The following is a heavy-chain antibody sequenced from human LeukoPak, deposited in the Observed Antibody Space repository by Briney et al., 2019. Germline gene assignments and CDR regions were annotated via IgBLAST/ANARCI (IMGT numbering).Heavy chain of an antibody. CDR2: IGGIGDST. V-gene: IGHV3-23*01. J-gene: IGHJ4*02. D-gene: IGHD3-3*01. CDR3: ANSPFFWSAHPKFDY. Sequence: AGGSLRLSCVASGYTLNRYAMSWVRQAPGKGLEWVSSIGGIGDSTYYADSVKGRFTISRDNSKNTLYLQLNSLRAEDTAVYYCANSPFFWSAHPKFDYWGQGTLVTVSS. CDR1: GYTLNRYA.